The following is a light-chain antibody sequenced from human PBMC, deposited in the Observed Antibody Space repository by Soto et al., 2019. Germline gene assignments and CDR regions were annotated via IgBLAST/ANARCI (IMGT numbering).Light chain of an antibody. CDR3: SSYTSTYTLYV. Sequence: QSVLTQPPSASGSPGQSVAISCTGTSSDVGGYNYVSWYQHHPGKAPKLIIFEVSNRPSGVSNRFSGSKSGSTASLTISGLQAEDEADYYCSSYTSTYTLYVFGTGTKVTVL. V-gene: IGLV2-14*01. CDR1: SSDVGGYNY. J-gene: IGLJ1*01. CDR2: EVS.